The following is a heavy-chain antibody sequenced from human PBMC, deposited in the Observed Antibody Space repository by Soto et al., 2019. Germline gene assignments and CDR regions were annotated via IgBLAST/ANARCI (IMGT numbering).Heavy chain of an antibody. V-gene: IGHV1-24*01. Sequence: GASVKVSCKVSGYTLTELSIHCVRQAPGKGLEWMGGFDPEDGETIYAQKFQGRVTMTEDTSTDTAYMELSSLRSEDTAVYYCATVGKVVTAFDIWGQGTMVTVSS. CDR1: GYTLTELS. J-gene: IGHJ3*02. D-gene: IGHD2-15*01. CDR3: ATVGKVVTAFDI. CDR2: FDPEDGET.